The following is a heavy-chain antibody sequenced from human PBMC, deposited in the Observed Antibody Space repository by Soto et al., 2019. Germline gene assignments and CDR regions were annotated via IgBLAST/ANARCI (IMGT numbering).Heavy chain of an antibody. V-gene: IGHV3-11*01. CDR2: ISSSGSTF. Sequence: QVQLVESGGGLVKPGGSLRLSCAASGFTFSDHYMNWIRQAPGEGLEWISYISSSGSTFYYADSVKGRFSISRDNAKNSLYLQMNGLRAEDTAVYYCARERVTDGYSRYSFDSWGQGTLVTVSS. D-gene: IGHD5-18*01. J-gene: IGHJ4*02. CDR1: GFTFSDHY. CDR3: ARERVTDGYSRYSFDS.